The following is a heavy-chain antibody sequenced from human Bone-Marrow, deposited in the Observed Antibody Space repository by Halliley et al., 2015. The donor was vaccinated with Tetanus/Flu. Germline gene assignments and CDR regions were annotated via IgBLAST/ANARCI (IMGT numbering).Heavy chain of an antibody. CDR3: AKVGWLVSYIEDY. D-gene: IGHD6-19*01. J-gene: IGHJ4*02. CDR2: VSGGGDMS. Sequence: WVSVVSGGGDMSIYADSVKGRFTISRDNSQNTLFLHMNSLRAEDTAIYYCAKVGWLVSYIEDYWGQGTLVTVSS. V-gene: IGHV3-23*01.